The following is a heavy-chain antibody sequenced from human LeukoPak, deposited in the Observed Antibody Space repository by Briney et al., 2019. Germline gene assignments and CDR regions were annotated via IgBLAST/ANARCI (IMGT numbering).Heavy chain of an antibody. Sequence: ASVKVSCKVSGYTLTELSMHWVRQAPGKGLEWMGGFDPEDGETIYAQKFQGRVTMTEDTSTDTAYMELSSLRSEDTAVYYCATAPREVPAAISGFDPWGQETLVTVSS. D-gene: IGHD2-2*01. CDR1: GYTLTELS. CDR2: FDPEDGET. J-gene: IGHJ5*02. CDR3: ATAPREVPAAISGFDP. V-gene: IGHV1-24*01.